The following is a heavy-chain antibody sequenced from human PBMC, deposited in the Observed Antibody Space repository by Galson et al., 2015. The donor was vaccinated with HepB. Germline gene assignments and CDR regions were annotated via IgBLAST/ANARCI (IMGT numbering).Heavy chain of an antibody. D-gene: IGHD3-10*01. CDR1: GYTFTSYG. Sequence: SVKVSCKASGYTFTSYGISWVRQAPGQGLEWMGWISAYNGNTNYAQKLQGRVTMTTDTSTSTAYMELRSLRSDDTAVYYCARVYGSGSYPLGAFDIWGQGTMVTVSS. V-gene: IGHV1-18*01. CDR2: ISAYNGNT. J-gene: IGHJ3*02. CDR3: ARVYGSGSYPLGAFDI.